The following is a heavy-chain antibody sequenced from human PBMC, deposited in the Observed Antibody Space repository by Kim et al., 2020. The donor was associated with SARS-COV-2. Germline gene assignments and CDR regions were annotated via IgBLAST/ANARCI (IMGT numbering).Heavy chain of an antibody. Sequence: SETLSLTCAVYGGSFSGYYWSWIRQPPGKGLEWIGEINHSGSTNYNPSLKSRVTISVDTSKNQFSLKLSSVTAADTAVYYCARSSGRHLGWFDPWGQGTL. V-gene: IGHV4-34*01. J-gene: IGHJ5*02. CDR3: ARSSGRHLGWFDP. D-gene: IGHD6-19*01. CDR1: GGSFSGYY. CDR2: INHSGST.